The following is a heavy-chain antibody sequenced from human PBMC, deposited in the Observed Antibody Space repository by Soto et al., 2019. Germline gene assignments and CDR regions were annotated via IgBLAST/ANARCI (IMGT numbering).Heavy chain of an antibody. J-gene: IGHJ4*02. CDR2: ISNDGSNK. CDR3: ARVWANSGYYVAYDY. D-gene: IGHD3-22*01. CDR1: GFSFSTYG. V-gene: IGHV3-30*03. Sequence: GGSLRLSCAAAGFSFSTYGMHWVRQAPGKGLEWVAFISNDGSNKYYADSVKGRFTISRDNAKNTLYLQMNSLRAEDTAVYYCARVWANSGYYVAYDYWGQGTPVTVSS.